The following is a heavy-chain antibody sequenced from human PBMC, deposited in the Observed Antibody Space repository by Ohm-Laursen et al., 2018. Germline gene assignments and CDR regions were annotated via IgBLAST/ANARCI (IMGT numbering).Heavy chain of an antibody. J-gene: IGHJ6*02. D-gene: IGHD2-21*01. CDR1: GFTFSSYG. CDR3: AKDLIGVYYYYGMDV. CDR2: ISYDGSNK. V-gene: IGHV3-30*18. Sequence: SLRLSCAASGFTFSSYGMHWVRQAPGKGLEWVAVISYDGSNKYYADSVKGRFTISRDNSKNTLYLQMNSLRAEDTAVYYCAKDLIGVYYYYGMDVWGQGTTVTVSS.